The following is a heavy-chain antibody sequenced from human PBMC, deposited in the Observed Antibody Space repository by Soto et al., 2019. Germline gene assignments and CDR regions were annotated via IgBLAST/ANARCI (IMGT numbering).Heavy chain of an antibody. CDR2: IGTDGDT. J-gene: IGHJ6*02. D-gene: IGHD3-22*01. Sequence: GGSLRLSCAASGFTFSRYDLHWVRQTPGKGLEWVSSIGTDGDTYYLGSVKGRFTISREDDKNSVYLQMNNLRPGDTAVYYCARAYYDGSGYPLGGMDVWGQGTTVTVSS. V-gene: IGHV3-13*01. CDR3: ARAYYDGSGYPLGGMDV. CDR1: GFTFSRYD.